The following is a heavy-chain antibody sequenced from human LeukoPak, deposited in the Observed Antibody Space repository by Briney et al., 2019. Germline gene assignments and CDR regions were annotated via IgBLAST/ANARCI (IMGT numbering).Heavy chain of an antibody. Sequence: SQTLSLTCTVSGGSISIYYWSWIRQPPGKGLEWIGYIYNSGSTNYNPSLKSRVTISVDTSKNQFSLNLGSVTAADTAVYYCVRDRELNYWGQGTLVTVSS. CDR1: GGSISIYY. J-gene: IGHJ4*02. CDR3: VRDRELNY. D-gene: IGHD3-10*01. V-gene: IGHV4-59*01. CDR2: IYNSGST.